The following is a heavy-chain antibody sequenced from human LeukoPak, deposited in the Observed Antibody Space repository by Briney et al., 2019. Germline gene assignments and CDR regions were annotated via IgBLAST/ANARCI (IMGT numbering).Heavy chain of an antibody. D-gene: IGHD3-22*01. Sequence: SETLSLTCTVSGGSISSYYWSWIRQPAGKGLEWIRRIYTSGSTNYNPSLKSRVTMSVDTSKNQFSLKLSSVTAADTAVYYCAREPREYYYDSSGYYLTLANFDYWGQGTLVTVSS. V-gene: IGHV4-4*07. CDR1: GGSISSYY. CDR3: AREPREYYYDSSGYYLTLANFDY. J-gene: IGHJ4*02. CDR2: IYTSGST.